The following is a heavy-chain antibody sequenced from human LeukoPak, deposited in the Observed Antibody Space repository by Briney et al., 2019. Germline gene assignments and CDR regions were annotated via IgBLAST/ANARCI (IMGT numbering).Heavy chain of an antibody. CDR2: ISYDGSNK. V-gene: IGHV3-30-3*01. J-gene: IGHJ4*02. D-gene: IGHD5-24*01. CDR1: GFTFSGYA. CDR3: ARDPRWLQCFDY. Sequence: GSSLRLSCAASGFTFSGYAVHWVRQAPGKGLEWVAIISYDGSNKEYADSVKGRFTISRDNSKKTLYLQMNSLRVEDTAVYYCARDPRWLQCFDYWGQGTLVTVSS.